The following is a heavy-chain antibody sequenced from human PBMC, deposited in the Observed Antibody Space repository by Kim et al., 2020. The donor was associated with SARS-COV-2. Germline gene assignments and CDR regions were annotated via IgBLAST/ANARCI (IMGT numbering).Heavy chain of an antibody. Sequence: SRTTTNEDCVNGRFTSSRDNAKTSLYLQMPSLRAEDTAVYYCASLQPAFDPWGQGTLVTVSS. CDR2: SRTT. V-gene: IGHV3-48*01. J-gene: IGHJ5*02. CDR3: ASLQPAFDP. D-gene: IGHD4-4*01.